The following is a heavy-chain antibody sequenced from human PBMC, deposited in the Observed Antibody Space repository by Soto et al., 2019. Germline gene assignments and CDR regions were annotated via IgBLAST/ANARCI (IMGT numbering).Heavy chain of an antibody. V-gene: IGHV1-69*13. D-gene: IGHD2-15*01. Sequence: SVKVSCKASGGTFSSYAISWVRQAPGQGLEWMGGIIPIFGTANYAQKFQGRVTITADESTSTAYMELSSLRSEDTAVYYCARVPRSRGSCYSGRAAYGMDVWGQGXTVTVYS. CDR1: GGTFSSYA. J-gene: IGHJ6*02. CDR3: ARVPRSRGSCYSGRAAYGMDV. CDR2: IIPIFGTA.